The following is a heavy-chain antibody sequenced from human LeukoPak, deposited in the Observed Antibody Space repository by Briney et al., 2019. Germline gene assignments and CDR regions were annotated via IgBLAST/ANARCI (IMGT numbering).Heavy chain of an antibody. CDR3: ARDDYGDYAADY. CDR1: GFTFSSYE. J-gene: IGHJ4*02. D-gene: IGHD4-17*01. Sequence: PGGSLRLSCAASGFTFSSYEMNWVRQAPGKGLEWVSYISSSGSTIYYADSVKGRFTIPRDNAKNSLYLQMNSLRAEDTAVYYCARDDYGDYAADYWGQGTLVTVSS. CDR2: ISSSGSTI. V-gene: IGHV3-48*03.